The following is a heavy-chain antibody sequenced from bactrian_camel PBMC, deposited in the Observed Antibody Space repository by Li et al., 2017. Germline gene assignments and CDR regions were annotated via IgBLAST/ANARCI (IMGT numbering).Heavy chain of an antibody. Sequence: VQLVESGGGLVQPGGSLRLSCAASGFTFSSYDMSWVRQAPGKGLEWVSAINSFGGSTYYADSVKGRFTISRDNAKNTVYLQMNSLKPEDTAVYYCVRDTESTEGGFWYPMYYWGQGTQVTVS. CDR3: VRDTESTEGGFWYPMYY. CDR1: GFTFSSYD. V-gene: IGHV3S40*01. J-gene: IGHJ4*01. D-gene: IGHD6*01. CDR2: INSFGGST.